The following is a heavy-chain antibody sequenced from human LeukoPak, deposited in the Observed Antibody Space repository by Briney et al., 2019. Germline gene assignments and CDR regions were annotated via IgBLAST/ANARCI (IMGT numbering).Heavy chain of an antibody. CDR2: IYTSGST. CDR1: GGSTSSGSYY. D-gene: IGHD3-22*01. V-gene: IGHV4-61*02. J-gene: IGHJ5*02. CDR3: ARERTYYYDSSGYFRWFDP. Sequence: SETLSLTCTVSGGSTSSGSYYWSWIRQPAGKGLEWIGRIYTSGSTNYNPSLKSRVTISVDTSKNQFSLKLSSVTAADTAVYYCARERTYYYDSSGYFRWFDPWGQGTLVTVSS.